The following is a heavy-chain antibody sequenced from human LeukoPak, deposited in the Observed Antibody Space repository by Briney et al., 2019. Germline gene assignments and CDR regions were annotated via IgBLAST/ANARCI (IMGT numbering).Heavy chain of an antibody. CDR3: ARGTPDSGRYYPFDS. D-gene: IGHD1-26*01. V-gene: IGHV4-39*07. CDR2: IYYSGIT. CDR1: GGSISSSSYY. Sequence: PETLSLTCTVSGGSISSSSYYWGWIRQPPGKGLEWIGSIYYSGITNYNPSLKSRVTISVDTSKNQFSLELSSVTAADTAVYYCARGTPDSGRYYPFDSWGQGTLVTVSS. J-gene: IGHJ4*02.